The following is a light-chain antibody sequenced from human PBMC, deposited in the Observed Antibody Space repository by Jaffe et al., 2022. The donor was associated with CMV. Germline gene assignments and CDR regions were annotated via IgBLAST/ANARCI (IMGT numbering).Light chain of an antibody. CDR1: SSDVGSYNR. V-gene: IGLV2-18*02. CDR2: EVS. Sequence: QSALTQPPSVSGSPGQSVTISCTGTSSDVGSYNRVSWYQQPPGTAPKLMIFEVSYRPSGVPDRFSGSKSGNTASLTISGLQTEDEGDYYCSSYTSSSTWVFGGGTKLTVL. CDR3: SSYTSSSTWV. J-gene: IGLJ3*02.